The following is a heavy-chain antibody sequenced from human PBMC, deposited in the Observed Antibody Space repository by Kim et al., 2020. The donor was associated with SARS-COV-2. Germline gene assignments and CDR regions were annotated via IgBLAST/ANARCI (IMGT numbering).Heavy chain of an antibody. J-gene: IGHJ4*02. CDR2: ISYDGSNK. D-gene: IGHD1-26*01. CDR1: GFTFSSYA. Sequence: GGSLRLSCAASGFTFSSYAMHWVRQAPGKGLEWVAVISYDGSNKYYADSVQGRFTISRDNSKNTLYLQMNSLRAEDTAVYYCARDSGGGFDYWGQGTLVTVSS. CDR3: ARDSGGGFDY. V-gene: IGHV3-30-3*01.